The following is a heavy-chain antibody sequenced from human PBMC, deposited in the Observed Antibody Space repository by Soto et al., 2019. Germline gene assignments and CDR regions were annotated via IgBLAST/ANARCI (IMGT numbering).Heavy chain of an antibody. CDR3: AKDYYYYDSSGYSKFDY. D-gene: IGHD3-22*01. CDR2: ISGSGGST. J-gene: IGHJ4*02. V-gene: IGHV3-23*01. CDR1: GFTFSSYA. Sequence: GGSLRLSCAASGFTFSSYAMSWVRQAPGKGLEWVSAISGSGGSTYYADSVKGRFTISRDNSKNTLYLQMNSLRAEDTAVYYCAKDYYYYDSSGYSKFDYWGQGTLVTVSS.